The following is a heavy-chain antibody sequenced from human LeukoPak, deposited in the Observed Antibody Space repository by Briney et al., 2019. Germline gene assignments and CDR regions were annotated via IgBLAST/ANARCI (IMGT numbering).Heavy chain of an antibody. CDR3: ARHQHYGDYDYFDF. Sequence: SETLYLTCSVSGGSVSGHYWSWIRQTPERGLEWLGFVFASGSTNYNPFFKSRVTMSADMSRNQFYLGLQSVSAADTGVYSCARHQHYGDYDYFDFWGQGTLVTVSS. J-gene: IGHJ4*02. V-gene: IGHV4-59*08. CDR2: VFASGST. D-gene: IGHD4-17*01. CDR1: GGSVSGHY.